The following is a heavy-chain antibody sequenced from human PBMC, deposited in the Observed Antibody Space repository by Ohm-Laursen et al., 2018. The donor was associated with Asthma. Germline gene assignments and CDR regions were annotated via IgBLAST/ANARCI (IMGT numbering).Heavy chain of an antibody. V-gene: IGHV3-53*01. Sequence: SLRLSCAASGFTFSDNFVSWVRQAPGKGLEWVAIIYSGGTTFYADSVKGRFTVSRDNSKNTVYLQMNSLRAEDTAVYYCARAPTITTSFYSWGLGTLVTVSS. CDR2: IYSGGTT. J-gene: IGHJ5*02. D-gene: IGHD4-11*01. CDR3: ARAPTITTSFYS. CDR1: GFTFSDNF.